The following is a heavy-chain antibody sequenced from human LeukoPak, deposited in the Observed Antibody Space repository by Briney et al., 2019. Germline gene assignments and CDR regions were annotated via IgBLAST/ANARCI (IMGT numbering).Heavy chain of an antibody. V-gene: IGHV4-31*03. CDR3: ARDRYGDYHYYYYGIDV. CDR2: IYYSGST. Sequence: SETLSLTCTVSGGSISSGGYYWSWIRQHPGKGLEWIGYIYYSGSTYYNPSLKSRVTISVDTSKNQFSLKLSSVTAADTAVYYCARDRYGDYHYYYYGIDVWGQGTTVTVSS. D-gene: IGHD4-17*01. CDR1: GGSISSGGYY. J-gene: IGHJ6*02.